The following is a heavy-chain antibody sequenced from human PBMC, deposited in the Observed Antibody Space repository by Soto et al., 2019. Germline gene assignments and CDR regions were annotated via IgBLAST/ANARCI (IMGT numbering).Heavy chain of an antibody. J-gene: IGHJ3*02. V-gene: IGHV4-59*08. CDR1: GGSISSYY. CDR3: ARRYGWAFHI. CDR2: IYYSGST. Sequence: QVQLQESGPGLVKPSETLSLTCTVSGGSISSYYWSWIRQPPGKGLEWIGYIYYSGSTNYNPSLKSRVTVSVDTSKNQFSLKLSSVTAADTAVYYCARRYGWAFHIWGQGTMVTVSS. D-gene: IGHD3-16*01.